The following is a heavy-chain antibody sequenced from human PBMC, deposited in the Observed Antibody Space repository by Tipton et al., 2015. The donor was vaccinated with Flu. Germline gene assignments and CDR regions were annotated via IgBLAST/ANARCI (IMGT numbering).Heavy chain of an antibody. CDR3: ARRDYSNYVSEPKNWFDP. CDR1: GGFFSSYY. CDR2: VHRSGSP. D-gene: IGHD6-13*01. J-gene: IGHJ5*02. V-gene: IGHV4-59*08. Sequence: TLSLTCTVSGGFFSSYYWNWIRQPPGKGLEWIGNVHRSGSPYYNPSLRSRVTMTVDGAKNQFSLRLASVTATDTAVYYCARRDYSNYVSEPKNWFDPWGQGTLVTVSS.